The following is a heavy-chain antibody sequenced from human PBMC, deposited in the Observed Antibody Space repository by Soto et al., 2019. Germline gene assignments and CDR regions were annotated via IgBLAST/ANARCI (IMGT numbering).Heavy chain of an antibody. Sequence: SETLSLTCTVPGGSVNIGTYYWSWIRQPPGKGLEWFGFIHYSGSTNYNPSLKSRVTMSVDTSKNQFSLNLSSVTAADTAVYFCAASYYAILTGHFAFDXCGHGTMVTVSS. J-gene: IGHJ3*02. CDR2: IHYSGST. CDR3: AASYYAILTGHFAFDX. CDR1: GGSVNIGTYY. V-gene: IGHV4-61*01. D-gene: IGHD3-9*01.